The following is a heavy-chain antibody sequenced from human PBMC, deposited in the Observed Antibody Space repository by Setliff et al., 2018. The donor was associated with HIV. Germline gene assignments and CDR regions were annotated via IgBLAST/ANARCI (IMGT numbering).Heavy chain of an antibody. V-gene: IGHV4-39*01. D-gene: IGHD3-3*01. CDR3: ARSRVPVASGYYYFEY. CDR1: GGSINSTSYY. J-gene: IGHJ4*02. Sequence: SETLSLTCTVSGGSINSTSYYWGWIRQPPGNGLEWIGSIYHTGSTYYKPSLKSRVTISVDTSKNQFSLRLSSVAAGDTAVYYCARSRVPVASGYYYFEYWGQGTLVTVSS. CDR2: IYHTGST.